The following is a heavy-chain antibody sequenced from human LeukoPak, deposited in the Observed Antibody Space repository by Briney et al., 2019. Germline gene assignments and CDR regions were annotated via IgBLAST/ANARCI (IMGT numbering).Heavy chain of an antibody. J-gene: IGHJ3*02. CDR2: IRGSGGTT. Sequence: GGSLRLSCAASGFTFSSYAMYWVRQAPGKGLEWVSTIRGSGGTTYYADSVKGRFTISRDNSKNTLYLQMNSLRAEDTAVYYCAKVQLEPDAFDIWGQGTMVTVSS. CDR3: AKVQLEPDAFDI. D-gene: IGHD1-1*01. CDR1: GFTFSSYA. V-gene: IGHV3-23*01.